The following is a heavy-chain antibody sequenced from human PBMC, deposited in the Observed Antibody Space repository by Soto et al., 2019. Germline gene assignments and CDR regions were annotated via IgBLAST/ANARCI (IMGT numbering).Heavy chain of an antibody. J-gene: IGHJ4*02. V-gene: IGHV3-21*01. CDR2: INSTTNYI. CDR1: GFTFTRYS. Sequence: GGSLRLCCAASGFTFTRYSMNWVRQAPGKGLEWVSSINSTTNYIYYADSMKGRFTVSRDNAKNSVYLEMNSLSAEDTALYYCARESEDLTSNFDYWGQGTLVTVSS. CDR3: ARESEDLTSNFDY.